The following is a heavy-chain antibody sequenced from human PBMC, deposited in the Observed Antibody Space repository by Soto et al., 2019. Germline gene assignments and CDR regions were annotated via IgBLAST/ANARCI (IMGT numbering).Heavy chain of an antibody. J-gene: IGHJ4*02. V-gene: IGHV1-3*01. CDR2: INAGNGNT. D-gene: IGHD3-16*01. CDR1: RLGFTSKS. CDR3: ARGLNVYYFDY. Sequence: SVKLSSKDRRLGFTSKSRYSLRQAPGQRLEWMGWINAGNGNTKYSQKFQGRVTITRDTSASTAYMELSSLRSEDTAVYYCARGLNVYYFDYWGQGTLVTVSS.